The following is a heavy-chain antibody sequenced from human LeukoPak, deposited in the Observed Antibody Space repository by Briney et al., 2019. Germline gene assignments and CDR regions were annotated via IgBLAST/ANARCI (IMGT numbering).Heavy chain of an antibody. J-gene: IGHJ4*02. Sequence: PGGSLRLSCAASGFTFNIYAMSWVRQAPGKGLEWVSSINWGSNHIYYADAVQGRFTISRDNAKNSLYLQMNSLRAEDTAIYYCARDNSGWSRDYWGQGTLVTVSS. CDR1: GFTFNIYA. CDR3: ARDNSGWSRDY. V-gene: IGHV3-21*06. D-gene: IGHD6-19*01. CDR2: INWGSNHI.